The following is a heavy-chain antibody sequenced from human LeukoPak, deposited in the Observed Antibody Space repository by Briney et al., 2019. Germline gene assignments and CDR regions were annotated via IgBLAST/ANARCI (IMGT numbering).Heavy chain of an antibody. CDR3: AKVEYTSSWYGVGSLDY. CDR2: IRYDGSKY. D-gene: IGHD6-13*01. V-gene: IGHV3-30*02. J-gene: IGHJ4*02. Sequence: GGSLRLSCAASGFTFSSYGMHWVRQAPGKGLEWVASIRYDGSKYYYADSVKGRFTISRDNSKNTLYLQMNSLRAEDTAVYYCAKVEYTSSWYGVGSLDYWGQGTLVTVSS. CDR1: GFTFSSYG.